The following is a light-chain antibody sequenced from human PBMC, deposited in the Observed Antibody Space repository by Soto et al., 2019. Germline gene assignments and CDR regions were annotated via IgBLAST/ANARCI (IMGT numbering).Light chain of an antibody. CDR1: QIVGSY. Sequence: EMVLTQSPTPLSLSPGERATLSCGASQIVGSYLAWYQQKPGQAPRLLIYDASNRATGIPARFSGSGSGTDFTLTISSLEPEDFAVYYCQQRSNWPGFGGGTKVEIK. CDR2: DAS. V-gene: IGKV3-11*01. J-gene: IGKJ4*02. CDR3: QQRSNWPG.